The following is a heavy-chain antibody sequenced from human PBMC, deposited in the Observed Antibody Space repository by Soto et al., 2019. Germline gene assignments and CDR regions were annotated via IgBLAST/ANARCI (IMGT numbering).Heavy chain of an antibody. Sequence: SSETLSLTCTVSGASISGFYWSWIRKSAGKGLGWTGLIYATGTADYNPSLKSRVMMSVDTSKKQFSLKLRSVTAADTAVYYCVRDGTKTLRDSFDPWGQGISVTVSS. CDR1: GASISGFY. CDR2: IYATGTA. CDR3: VRDGTKTLRDSFDP. V-gene: IGHV4-4*07. J-gene: IGHJ5*02. D-gene: IGHD1-1*01.